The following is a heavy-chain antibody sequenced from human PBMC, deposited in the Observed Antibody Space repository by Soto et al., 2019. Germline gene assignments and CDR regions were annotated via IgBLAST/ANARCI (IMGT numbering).Heavy chain of an antibody. D-gene: IGHD1-1*01. CDR2: IFHSGAT. J-gene: IGHJ4*02. CDR3: ASLASTMASFDY. CDR1: GGSMSSNNW. V-gene: IGHV4-4*02. Sequence: QVQLQESGPRLVKPSGTLSLTCAVSGGSMSSNNWWNWVRQPPGKGLEWIGQIFHSGATNYNPPLKSRVIISIDKSKNQFSLQLSSVTAADTAVYYCASLASTMASFDYWGQGTLVTVSS.